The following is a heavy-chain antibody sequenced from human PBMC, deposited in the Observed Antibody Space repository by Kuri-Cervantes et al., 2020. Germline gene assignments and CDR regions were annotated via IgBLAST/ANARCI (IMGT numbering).Heavy chain of an antibody. J-gene: IGHJ4*02. Sequence: GGSLRLSCAASGFTFSSSSMNWVRQAPGKGLEWVSSISSSSSYIYYADSVKGRFTISRDNAKNSLYLQMNSLRAEDTAVYYCAREGLWMARGSYYTSGYWGQGTLVTVSS. CDR1: GFTFSSSS. V-gene: IGHV3-21*01. CDR2: ISSSSSYI. D-gene: IGHD3-10*01. CDR3: AREGLWMARGSYYTSGY.